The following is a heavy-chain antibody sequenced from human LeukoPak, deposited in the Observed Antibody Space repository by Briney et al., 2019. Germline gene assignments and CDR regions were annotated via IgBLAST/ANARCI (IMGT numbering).Heavy chain of an antibody. D-gene: IGHD3-16*01. CDR3: ARDRWGIDP. CDR1: GFTFSSYA. V-gene: IGHV3-48*01. Sequence: GGSLRLSCAASGFTFSSYAMHWVRQAPGKGLEWVSYISSSSSTIYYADSVKGRFTISRDNAKNSLYLQMNSLRAEDTAVYYCARDRWGIDPWGQGTLVTVSS. CDR2: ISSSSSTI. J-gene: IGHJ5*02.